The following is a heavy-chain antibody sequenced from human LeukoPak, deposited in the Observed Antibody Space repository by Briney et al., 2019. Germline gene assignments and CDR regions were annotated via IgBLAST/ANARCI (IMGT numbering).Heavy chain of an antibody. CDR3: AREGHDYSNYFRWFDP. D-gene: IGHD4-11*01. Sequence: PSETLSLTCTVSGDSISSGGYYWSWIRQHPGKGLEWIGYIYYSGSTYYNPSLKSRVTISVDTSKNQFSLKLSSVTAADTAVYYCAREGHDYSNYFRWFDPWGQGTLVTVSS. J-gene: IGHJ5*02. CDR2: IYYSGST. CDR1: GDSISSGGYY. V-gene: IGHV4-31*03.